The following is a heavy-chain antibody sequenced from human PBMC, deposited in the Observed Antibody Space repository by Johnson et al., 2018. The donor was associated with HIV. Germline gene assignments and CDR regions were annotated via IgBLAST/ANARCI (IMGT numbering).Heavy chain of an antibody. D-gene: IGHD2-15*01. CDR3: AKALVPYCSGGSCYTGDAFDI. Sequence: QVQLVESGGGVVQPWGSLRLSCAASGFSFSRYGMHWVRQAPGKGLEWVALIRYDGSNEYYADSVKGRFTISRDNSKNTLYLQMNSLRAEDTAVYYCAKALVPYCSGGSCYTGDAFDIWGQGTMVTVSS. CDR2: IRYDGSNE. CDR1: GFSFSRYG. J-gene: IGHJ3*02. V-gene: IGHV3-30*02.